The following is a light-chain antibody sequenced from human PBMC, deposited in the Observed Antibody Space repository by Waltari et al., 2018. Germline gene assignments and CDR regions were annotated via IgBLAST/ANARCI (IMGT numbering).Light chain of an antibody. CDR3: TSYTSTYIHV. V-gene: IGLV2-14*03. CDR2: GVS. CDR1: SSDVGAYNF. J-gene: IGLJ6*01. Sequence: QSALTQPASVSGSPGPSIPISCTGTSSDVGAYNFVSWYQQHPGKVPKLILYGVSNRPSGVSHRFSGSKSGNTASLTISGLQAEDEADYYCTSYTSTYIHVFGSGAKVTVL.